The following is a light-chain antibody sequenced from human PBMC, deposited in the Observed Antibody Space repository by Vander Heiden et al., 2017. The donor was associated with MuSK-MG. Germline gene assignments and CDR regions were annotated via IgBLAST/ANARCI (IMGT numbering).Light chain of an antibody. CDR2: AAT. CDR1: QNIGNY. V-gene: IGKV1-39*01. J-gene: IGKJ4*01. CDR3: QQGDNKPHT. Sequence: DIQMTQSPSSLSASVGDRVTIICRATQNIGNYLNWYQQKGGKAPQLLIYAATRLQSGVPSRFSGSASGTEFTLSIRRLHREDFATYYCQQGDNKPHTFGGGTKVEIK.